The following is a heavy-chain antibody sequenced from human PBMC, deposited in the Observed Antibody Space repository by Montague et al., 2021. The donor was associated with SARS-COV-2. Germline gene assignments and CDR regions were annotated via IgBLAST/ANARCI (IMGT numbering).Heavy chain of an antibody. Sequence: SLRLYCAASGFTFSNYDMNWVRQAPGKGPEWISYISTSAYTTTYAGSVKGRFTISRDNGKNSLYLQLNSLRVEATAVYYCTRDYRSIVGDGLDIWGQGTKVTVSS. CDR2: ISTSAYTT. J-gene: IGHJ3*02. V-gene: IGHV3-48*03. CDR3: TRDYRSIVGDGLDI. D-gene: IGHD3-16*02. CDR1: GFTFSNYD.